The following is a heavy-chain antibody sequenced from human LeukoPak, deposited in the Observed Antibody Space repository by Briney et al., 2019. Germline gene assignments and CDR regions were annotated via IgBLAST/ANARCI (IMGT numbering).Heavy chain of an antibody. CDR3: ARGQRYYGSGSCQI. CDR2: IYYSGST. J-gene: IGHJ4*02. D-gene: IGHD3-10*01. CDR1: GGSISSYY. Sequence: PSETLSLTCTVSGGSISSYYWSWIRQPPGKGLEWIGYIYYSGSTNYNPSLKSRVTISVDTSKNQFSLKLSSVTAADTAVYYCARGQRYYGSGSCQIWGQGTLVTVSS. V-gene: IGHV4-59*01.